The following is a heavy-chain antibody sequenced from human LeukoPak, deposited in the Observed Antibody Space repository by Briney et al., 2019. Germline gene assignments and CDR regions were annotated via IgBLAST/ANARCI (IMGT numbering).Heavy chain of an antibody. Sequence: GRSLRHSCAASGFTFSLYGIHWVRQAPGKGLEWVAVISNDGSNKYYADSVKGRFTISRDNSKNTLYLQMNSLRAEDTAVYYCAKDLSRYYYYGTDVWGQGTTVTVSS. CDR3: AKDLSRYYYYGTDV. V-gene: IGHV3-30*18. CDR1: GFTFSLYG. D-gene: IGHD5/OR15-5a*01. CDR2: ISNDGSNK. J-gene: IGHJ6*02.